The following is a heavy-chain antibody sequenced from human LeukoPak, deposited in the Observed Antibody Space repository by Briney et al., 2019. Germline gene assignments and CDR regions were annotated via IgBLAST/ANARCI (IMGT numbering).Heavy chain of an antibody. V-gene: IGHV4-4*07. CDR1: GGSISSYH. D-gene: IGHD5-18*01. Sequence: PSETPSLTCTVSGGSISSYHWSWIRQPAGKGLEWIGRAHSSGTTNYNPSLRGRVTLSVDTSKNQFSLKLSSVTAADTAVYYCARDGLYSYGYSYFDYWGQGTLVTVSS. CDR3: ARDGLYSYGYSYFDY. J-gene: IGHJ4*02. CDR2: AHSSGTT.